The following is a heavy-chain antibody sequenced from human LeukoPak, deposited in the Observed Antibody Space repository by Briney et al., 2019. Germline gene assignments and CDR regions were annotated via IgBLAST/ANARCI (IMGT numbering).Heavy chain of an antibody. CDR3: ARSPPPGATAYGVVDY. Sequence: SETLSLTCTVSGGSISGYYWSWIRQPPGKGLEWIGEINHSGSTNYNPSLKSRVTISVDTSKNQFSLKLSSVTAADTAVYYCARSPPPGATAYGVVDYWGQGTLVTVSS. J-gene: IGHJ4*02. CDR1: GGSISGYY. V-gene: IGHV4-34*01. CDR2: INHSGST. D-gene: IGHD3-16*01.